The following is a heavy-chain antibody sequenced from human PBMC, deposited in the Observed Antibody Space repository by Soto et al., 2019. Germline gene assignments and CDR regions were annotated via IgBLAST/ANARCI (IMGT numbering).Heavy chain of an antibody. Sequence: QVQLVQSGAEVKKPGSSVKVSCKASGGTFSSYAISWVRQAPGQGLEWMGGIIPIFGTANYAQKFQGRVTITADEPTSTAYMELSSLRSEDTAVYYCRLVGATVDAFDIWGQGTMVTVSS. V-gene: IGHV1-69*12. CDR2: IIPIFGTA. D-gene: IGHD1-26*01. CDR1: GGTFSSYA. J-gene: IGHJ3*02. CDR3: RLVGATVDAFDI.